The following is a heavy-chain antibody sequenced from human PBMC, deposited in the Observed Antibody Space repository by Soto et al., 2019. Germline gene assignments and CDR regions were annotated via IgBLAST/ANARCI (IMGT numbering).Heavy chain of an antibody. CDR3: VRDRESSGTLSAY. CDR1: GGTFSSYA. D-gene: IGHD2-15*01. CDR2: IIPIFGTA. Sequence: SVKVSCKASGGTFSSYAISWVRQAPGQGLEWMGGIIPIFGTANYAQKFQGRVTITADKSTSTAYMELSSLRSEDTAVYYCVRDRESSGTLSAYWGQGTLVTVSS. J-gene: IGHJ4*02. V-gene: IGHV1-69*06.